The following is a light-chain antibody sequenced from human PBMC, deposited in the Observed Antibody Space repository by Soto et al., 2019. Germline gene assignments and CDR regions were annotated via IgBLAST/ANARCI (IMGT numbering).Light chain of an antibody. J-gene: IGKJ1*01. CDR1: QSISAT. V-gene: IGKV3-15*01. Sequence: EIVMTQSPATLSVSPGGRATLSCRASQSISATLAWYQQKPGQAPRLLIHGASTRAPGFPARFSGSGSGTDFTLTISSRQSEDFAVYYCQQYDNWPWTFGQGTKVEIK. CDR2: GAS. CDR3: QQYDNWPWT.